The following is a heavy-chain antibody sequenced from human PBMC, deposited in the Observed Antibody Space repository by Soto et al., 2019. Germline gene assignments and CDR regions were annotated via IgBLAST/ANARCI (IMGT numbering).Heavy chain of an antibody. Sequence: SETLSLTCTVSGGSISSSSYYWGWIRRPPGKGLEWIGNIYYSGITYDNPSLKSRVTMSVDTSKNQFSLKLSSVTAADTAVYYCARQDSRGYDSDGRFAYWGQGTLVTVSS. CDR3: ARQDSRGYDSDGRFAY. CDR1: GGSISSSSYY. V-gene: IGHV4-39*01. CDR2: IYYSGIT. D-gene: IGHD6-25*01. J-gene: IGHJ4*02.